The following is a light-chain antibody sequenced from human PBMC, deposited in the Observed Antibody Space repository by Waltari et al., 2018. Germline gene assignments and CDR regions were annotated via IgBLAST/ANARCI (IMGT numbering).Light chain of an antibody. V-gene: IGKV4-1*01. CDR2: WAS. J-gene: IGKJ4*01. CDR1: QTIFYGSNNKNY. CDR3: QQYYDTPLS. Sequence: DIVMTQSPDSLAVSLGERATINCKSSQTIFYGSNNKNYLAWYQQKPRQPPRLLLYWASTRESGVPDRFSGSGSGTDFILTISSLQAEDVAVYYCQQYYDTPLSFGGGTKVEIK.